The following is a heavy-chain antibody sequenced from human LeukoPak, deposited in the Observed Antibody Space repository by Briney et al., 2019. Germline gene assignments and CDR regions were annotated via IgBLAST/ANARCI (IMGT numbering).Heavy chain of an antibody. V-gene: IGHV4-34*01. CDR1: GGSFSGYY. J-gene: IGHJ6*02. CDR3: ARESSTSCYRFSGMDV. Sequence: SETLSLTCAVYGGSFSGYYWSWIRQPPGKGLEWIGEINHSGSTNYNPSLKSRVTISVDTSKNQFSLKLSSVTAADTAVYYCARESSTSCYRFSGMDVWGQGTTVTVSS. D-gene: IGHD2-2*01. CDR2: INHSGST.